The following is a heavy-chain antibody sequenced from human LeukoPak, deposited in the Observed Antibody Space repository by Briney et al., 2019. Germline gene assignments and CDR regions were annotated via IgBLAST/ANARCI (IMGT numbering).Heavy chain of an antibody. J-gene: IGHJ4*02. CDR1: GYTFTSYD. Sequence: ASVTDSCKASGYTFTSYDINWVRQATGQGLAWMGWMNPNSGNTGYAQKFQGRVTMTRNTSISTAYMELSSLRSEDTAVYYCAREDYDFWSGYHPPSNWGQGTLVTVSS. D-gene: IGHD3-3*01. CDR3: AREDYDFWSGYHPPSN. V-gene: IGHV1-8*01. CDR2: MNPNSGNT.